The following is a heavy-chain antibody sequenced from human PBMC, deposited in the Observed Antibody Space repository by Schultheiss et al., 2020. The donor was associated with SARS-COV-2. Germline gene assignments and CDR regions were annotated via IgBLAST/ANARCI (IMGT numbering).Heavy chain of an antibody. J-gene: IGHJ4*02. CDR3: ARPWGIAARLPFDY. CDR1: GFTFSSYW. Sequence: GESLKISCAASGFTFSSYWMSWVRQAPGKGLEWVANIKQDGSEKYYVDSVKGRFTISRDNAKNSLYLQMNSLRAEDTAVYYCARPWGIAARLPFDYWGQGTLVTVSS. V-gene: IGHV3-7*01. CDR2: IKQDGSEK. D-gene: IGHD6-6*01.